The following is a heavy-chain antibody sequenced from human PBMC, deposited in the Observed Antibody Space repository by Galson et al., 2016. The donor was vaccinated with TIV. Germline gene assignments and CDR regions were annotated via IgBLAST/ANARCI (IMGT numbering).Heavy chain of an antibody. CDR3: ARYSNDEGDAYGFAY. J-gene: IGHJ4*02. V-gene: IGHV4-34*01. CDR2: IKHRGIT. CDR1: GGSLSGYY. D-gene: IGHD1-1*01. Sequence: ETLSLTCAVYGGSLSGYYWSWIRQSPGKGLEWIGEIKHRGITNYNPSLKSRVAISVDTSKNQFSLKVRSVTAADTAVYYCARYSNDEGDAYGFAYWGQGTLVTVSS.